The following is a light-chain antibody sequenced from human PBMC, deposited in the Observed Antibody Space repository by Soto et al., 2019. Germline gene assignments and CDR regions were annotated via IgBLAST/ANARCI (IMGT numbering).Light chain of an antibody. CDR2: GAS. V-gene: IGKV3-15*01. CDR1: QSVSSN. J-gene: IGKJ1*01. Sequence: EIVMTQSPATLSGSAGERATLSCRASQSVSSNLAWYQQKPGQAPRLLIYGASIRATGIEARFSGSGSGTEFTITISSLQSEDFAVYYCQQYHNWPPWTFGQGTKVDI. CDR3: QQYHNWPPWT.